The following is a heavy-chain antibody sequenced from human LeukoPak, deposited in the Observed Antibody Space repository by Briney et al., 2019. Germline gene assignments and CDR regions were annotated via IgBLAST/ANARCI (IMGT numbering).Heavy chain of an antibody. V-gene: IGHV1-2*02. Sequence: ASVKVSCKASGYTFTGYYMHWVRQAPGQGLEWMGWINPNSGGTNYAQKFQGRVTMTRDTSISTAYMELSRLRSDDTAVYHCAREAGSTVTTNWFDPWGQGTLVTVSS. CDR2: INPNSGGT. CDR1: GYTFTGYY. D-gene: IGHD4-17*01. CDR3: AREAGSTVTTNWFDP. J-gene: IGHJ5*02.